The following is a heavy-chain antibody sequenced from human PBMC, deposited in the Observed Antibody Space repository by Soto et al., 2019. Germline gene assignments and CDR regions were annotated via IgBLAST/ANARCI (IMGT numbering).Heavy chain of an antibody. Sequence: ASVKVSCKASGYTFTGYYMHWVRQAPGQGLEWMGWINPNSGGRNYAQKFQGRVTMTRDTSISTAYMELSRLRADDTAVYYCARVLRFLEWFFDYWGQGTLVTVSS. CDR3: ARVLRFLEWFFDY. CDR1: GYTFTGYY. J-gene: IGHJ4*02. CDR2: INPNSGGR. V-gene: IGHV1-2*02. D-gene: IGHD3-3*01.